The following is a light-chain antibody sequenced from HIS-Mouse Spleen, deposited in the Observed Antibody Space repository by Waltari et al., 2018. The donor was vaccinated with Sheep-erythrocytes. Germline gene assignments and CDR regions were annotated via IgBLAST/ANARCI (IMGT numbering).Light chain of an antibody. CDR2: SNN. V-gene: IGLV1-44*01. CDR3: AAWDDSLNGYV. Sequence: QSVLTQPPSASGTPGQRVTISCSGSSSNIGSNTVNWDQQLPGTAPKLLIYSNNQWPSGVPDRFSGSKSGTSASLAISGLQSEDEADYYCAAWDDSLNGYVFGTGTKVTVL. CDR1: SSNIGSNT. J-gene: IGLJ1*01.